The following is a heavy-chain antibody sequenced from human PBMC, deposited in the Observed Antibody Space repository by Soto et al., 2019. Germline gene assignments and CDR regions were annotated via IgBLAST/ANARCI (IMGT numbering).Heavy chain of an antibody. Sequence: EVQLVESGGGLVQPGGSLRLSCTASGFTFSTYDMHWVRQATGKGLEWVSAIGTTGDTYYPGSVKGRFTISRDDAKNSXXLQMNSLRAGDTAVYYCARDATYGSGRGPDWYFDLWGRGTLVTVSS. CDR1: GFTFSTYD. CDR2: IGTTGDT. V-gene: IGHV3-13*04. CDR3: ARDATYGSGRGPDWYFDL. D-gene: IGHD3-10*01. J-gene: IGHJ2*01.